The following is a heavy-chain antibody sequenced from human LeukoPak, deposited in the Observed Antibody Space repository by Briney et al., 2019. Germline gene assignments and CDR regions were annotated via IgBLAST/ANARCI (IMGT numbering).Heavy chain of an antibody. J-gene: IGHJ4*02. V-gene: IGHV4-39*01. D-gene: IGHD3-22*01. CDR2: IYYSGST. CDR3: ARQGDSSGYYLFDY. CDR1: GGSISFSTYY. Sequence: SETLSLTCTVSGGSISFSTYYWGWIRQPPGKGLEWIGSIYYSGSTYYNPSLKSRVSISVDTSKNQFSLKLSSVTAADTALYYCARQGDSSGYYLFDYWGQGTLVTVSS.